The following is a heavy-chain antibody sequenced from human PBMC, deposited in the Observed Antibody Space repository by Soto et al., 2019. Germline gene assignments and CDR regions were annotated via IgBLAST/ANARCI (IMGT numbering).Heavy chain of an antibody. Sequence: GGSLRLSCAASGFTVFSAYMNWVRQAPGKGLEWVAVFYNGGSSYYADSVKSRFTISIDTSKNTLDLHMDSLRADDTAVYYCGSHYSDPSLKSRVTASVVTAKNQFSLQLRSVTAAEAPVYYCAGIGYFPNLLVVRYSRGGSCQGHVWGNGTTVTV. J-gene: IGHJ6*03. CDR2: FYNGGSS. V-gene: IGHV3-53*01. CDR1: GFTVFSAY. CDR3: GSHYSDPSLKSRVTASVVTAKNQFSLQLRSVTAAEAPVYYCAGIGYFPNLLVVRYSRGGSCQGHV. D-gene: IGHD2-21*02.